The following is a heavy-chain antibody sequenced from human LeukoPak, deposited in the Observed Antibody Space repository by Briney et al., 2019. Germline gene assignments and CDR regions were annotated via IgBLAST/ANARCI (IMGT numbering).Heavy chain of an antibody. V-gene: IGHV4-38-2*02. J-gene: IGHJ4*02. CDR3: ARTIAAHLDY. CDR2: IYHSGST. D-gene: IGHD6-25*01. Sequence: SETLSLTCTVSGYSISSGYYWGWIRQPPGKGLEWIGSIYHSGSTYYNPSLKSRVTISVDTSKNQFSLKLSSVTAADTAVYYCARTIAAHLDYWGQGTLVTVSS. CDR1: GYSISSGYY.